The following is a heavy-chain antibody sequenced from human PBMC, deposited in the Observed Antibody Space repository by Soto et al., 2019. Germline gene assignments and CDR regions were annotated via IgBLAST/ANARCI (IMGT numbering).Heavy chain of an antibody. CDR3: ARDQGHSSGDDAFDI. CDR2: IYYSGST. D-gene: IGHD6-19*01. V-gene: IGHV4-59*01. J-gene: IGHJ3*02. Sequence: SETLSITCTVSGGSISSYYWSWIRQPPGKGLEWIGYIYYSGSTNYNPSLKSRVTISVVTSKNQFSLKLSSVTAADTAVYYCARDQGHSSGDDAFDIWGQGTMVTVSS. CDR1: GGSISSYY.